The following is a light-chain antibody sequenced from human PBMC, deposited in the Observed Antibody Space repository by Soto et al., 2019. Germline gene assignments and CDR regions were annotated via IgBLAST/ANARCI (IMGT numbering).Light chain of an antibody. V-gene: IGLV1-36*01. CDR1: SSNIGNNA. J-gene: IGLJ2*01. CDR3: ASWDDSLNGVV. CDR2: IDD. Sequence: QSVLTQSPSVSAAPRQRVIISCTGSSSNIGNNAVHWYQQLPGKAPKLLIYIDDVLPSGVSGRFSGSKSGSSASLAISGLQSEDEADYYCASWDDSLNGVVFGGGTKLTVL.